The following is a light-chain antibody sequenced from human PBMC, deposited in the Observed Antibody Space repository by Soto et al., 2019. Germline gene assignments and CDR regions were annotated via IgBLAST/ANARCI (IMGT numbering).Light chain of an antibody. V-gene: IGKV3-15*01. Sequence: IVMTQSPATLSVSPGGRASLSCRASQSVSNNLAWYQQKPGQAPRLLIYGASTRAAGIPGRFSGSGSGTEFTLIISSLQSDDISVYYCQQYHNAGSTFGQGTKVDIK. CDR3: QQYHNAGST. CDR2: GAS. J-gene: IGKJ1*01. CDR1: QSVSNN.